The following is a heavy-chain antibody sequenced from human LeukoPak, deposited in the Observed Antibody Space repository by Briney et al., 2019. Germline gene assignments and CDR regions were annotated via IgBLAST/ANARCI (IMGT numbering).Heavy chain of an antibody. J-gene: IGHJ4*02. CDR3: ARDSGGLSPRDYFDF. D-gene: IGHD5-12*01. CDR2: IFYSGIA. V-gene: IGHV4-59*01. Sequence: SGTLSLTCTVSGGSITTYYWTWIRQPPGKGLEWIGNIFYSGIANYSPSLKSRVTMSVDTSKKQISLKLTSVTAADTAMYYCARDSGGLSPRDYFDFWGQGTLATVSS. CDR1: GGSITTYY.